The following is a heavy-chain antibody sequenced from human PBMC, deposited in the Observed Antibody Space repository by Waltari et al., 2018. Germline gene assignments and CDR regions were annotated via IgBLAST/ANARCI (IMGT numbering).Heavy chain of an antibody. CDR1: GGSISSSNW. V-gene: IGHV4-4*02. CDR2: LYHCGST. Sequence: QVQLQESGPGLVKPSGTLSLTCAVSGGSISSSNWWSWVRQPPGKGLEWIGELYHCGSTNYNTSLKSRGTIAVDKSKNQFSLKLSSVTAADTAVYYCARKNTIFGVVIIRDAFDIWGQGTMVTVSS. CDR3: ARKNTIFGVVIIRDAFDI. D-gene: IGHD3-3*01. J-gene: IGHJ3*02.